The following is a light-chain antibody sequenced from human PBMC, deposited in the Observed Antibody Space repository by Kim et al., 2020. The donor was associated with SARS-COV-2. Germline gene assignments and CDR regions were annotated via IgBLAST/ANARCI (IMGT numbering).Light chain of an antibody. Sequence: SSELTQDPAVSVALGQTVRITCQGDSLRTYYATWYQQKSGQAPVLVFYGKNNRPSGIPDRFSGSSSGDTASLTITGSQAADEADYYCQSRDRRGKVVFGGGTKVTVL. CDR1: SLRTYY. J-gene: IGLJ2*01. CDR2: GKN. V-gene: IGLV3-19*01. CDR3: QSRDRRGKVV.